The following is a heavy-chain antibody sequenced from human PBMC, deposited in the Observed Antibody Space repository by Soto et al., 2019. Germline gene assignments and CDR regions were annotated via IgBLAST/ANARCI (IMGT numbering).Heavy chain of an antibody. CDR1: GFTFSSYG. J-gene: IGHJ6*02. D-gene: IGHD1-26*01. CDR3: AKGTLRRELGSVGMDV. CDR2: ISYDGSNK. Sequence: QVQLVESGGGVVQPGRSLRLSCAASGFTFSSYGMHWVRQAPGKGLEWVAVISYDGSNKYYADSVKGRFTISRDNSKNTLYLQMNSLRAEDTAVYYCAKGTLRRELGSVGMDVWGQGTTVTVSS. V-gene: IGHV3-30*18.